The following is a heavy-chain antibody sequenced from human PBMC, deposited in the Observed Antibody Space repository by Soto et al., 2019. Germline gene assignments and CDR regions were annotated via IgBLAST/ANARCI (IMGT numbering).Heavy chain of an antibody. D-gene: IGHD3-22*01. Sequence: QVQLVQSGAEEKKPGASVKVSCKASGYTFTSYAMHWVRQAPGQRLEWMGWINAGNGNTKYSQKFQGSVTITRDTSASTAYMALSSLRSEDTAVYYCARGSGYYYRDDYWGQGTLVTVSS. CDR1: GYTFTSYA. CDR3: ARGSGYYYRDDY. CDR2: INAGNGNT. J-gene: IGHJ4*02. V-gene: IGHV1-3*05.